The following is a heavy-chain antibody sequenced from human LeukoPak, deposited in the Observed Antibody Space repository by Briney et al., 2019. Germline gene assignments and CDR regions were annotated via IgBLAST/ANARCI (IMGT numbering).Heavy chain of an antibody. Sequence: VASVKVSCKASGGTFSSYAISWVRQAPGQGLEWMGGIIPIFGTANYVQKFQGRVTITADESTSTAYMELSSLRSEDTAVYYCARDSLFNGLAPYYFDYWGQGTLVTVSS. CDR2: IIPIFGTA. CDR3: ARDSLFNGLAPYYFDY. V-gene: IGHV1-69*13. J-gene: IGHJ4*02. D-gene: IGHD6-19*01. CDR1: GGTFSSYA.